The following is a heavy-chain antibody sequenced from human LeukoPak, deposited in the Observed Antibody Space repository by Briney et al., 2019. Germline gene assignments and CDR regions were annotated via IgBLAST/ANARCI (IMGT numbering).Heavy chain of an antibody. Sequence: SQTLSLTCTVSGGSISSGSYYWSWIRQPAGKGLEWIGRIYTSGTSGSTNYNPSLKSRVTISVDTSKNQFSLKLSSVTAADTAVYYCARAYPTTARYNWFDPWGQGTLVTVSP. V-gene: IGHV4-61*02. CDR2: IYTSGTSGST. CDR1: GGSISSGSYY. J-gene: IGHJ5*02. D-gene: IGHD4-17*01. CDR3: ARAYPTTARYNWFDP.